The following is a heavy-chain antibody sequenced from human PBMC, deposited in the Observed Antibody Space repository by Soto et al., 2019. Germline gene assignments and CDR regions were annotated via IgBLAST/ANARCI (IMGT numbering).Heavy chain of an antibody. D-gene: IGHD3-10*01. CDR2: IIPIFGTA. CDR1: GGTFSSYA. Sequence: QVQLVQSGAELKKPGSSVKVSCKASGGTFSSYAISWVRQAPGQGLEWKGGIIPIFGTANYAQKFQVRITITAAKSTGTVYMELRSLRTQDTTVYYCARVRGIGDPIDYWGQVTRVTVCS. V-gene: IGHV1-69*06. J-gene: IGHJ4*02. CDR3: ARVRGIGDPIDY.